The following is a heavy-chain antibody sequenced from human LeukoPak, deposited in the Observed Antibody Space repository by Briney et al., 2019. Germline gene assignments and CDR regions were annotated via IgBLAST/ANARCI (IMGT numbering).Heavy chain of an antibody. V-gene: IGHV4-59*01. CDR3: AGIWFGELAGAFDI. Sequence: PSETLSLTCTVSGGSISSYYWSWIRQPPGKALEWIGYIYYSGSTNYNPSLKSRVTISVDTSKNQFSLKLSSVTAADTAVYYCAGIWFGELAGAFDIWGQGTMVTVSS. CDR1: GGSISSYY. D-gene: IGHD3-10*01. CDR2: IYYSGST. J-gene: IGHJ3*02.